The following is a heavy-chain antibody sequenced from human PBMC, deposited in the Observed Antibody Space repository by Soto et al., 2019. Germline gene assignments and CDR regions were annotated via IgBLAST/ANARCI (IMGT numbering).Heavy chain of an antibody. CDR1: GGSISSGGYY. Sequence: QVQLQESGPGLVKPSQTLSLTCTVSGGSISSGGYYWSWIRQHPGKVLEWIGYIYYSGSTYYNPSLKSRVTISVDTSKNQFSLKLSSVTAADTAVYYCARKPYGDCVSGWFDPWGQGTLVTVSS. D-gene: IGHD4-17*01. V-gene: IGHV4-31*03. J-gene: IGHJ5*02. CDR2: IYYSGST. CDR3: ARKPYGDCVSGWFDP.